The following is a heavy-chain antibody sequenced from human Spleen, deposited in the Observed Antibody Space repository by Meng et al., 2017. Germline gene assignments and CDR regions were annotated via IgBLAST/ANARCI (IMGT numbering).Heavy chain of an antibody. CDR3: ARDEDISAAGYLLGDF. CDR2: INPNSGGT. D-gene: IGHD6-13*01. V-gene: IGHV1-2*06. CDR1: GYTFTGYY. J-gene: IGHJ4*02. Sequence: VAVVQSGAEVKKPGASVKVSCKASGYTFTGYYMHWVRQAPGQGLEWMGRINPNSGGTNYAQKFQGRVTMTRDTSISTAYMELSRLRSDDTAVYYCARDEDISAAGYLLGDFWGQGTLVTVSS.